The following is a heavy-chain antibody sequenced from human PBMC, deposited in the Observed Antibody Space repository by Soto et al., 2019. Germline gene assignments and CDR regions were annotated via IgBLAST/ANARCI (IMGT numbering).Heavy chain of an antibody. CDR2: IYYSGST. J-gene: IGHJ6*02. V-gene: IGHV4-39*01. Sequence: SETLSLTCTVSGGSISSSSYYWGWIRQPPGKGLEWIGSIYYSGSTYYNPSLKSRVTISVDTSKNQFSLKLSSVTAADTAVYYCARGRKPSGNPGSYYKRLFYDGMDVRGQGTTVTVSS. CDR1: GGSISSSSYY. D-gene: IGHD3-10*01. CDR3: ARGRKPSGNPGSYYKRLFYDGMDV.